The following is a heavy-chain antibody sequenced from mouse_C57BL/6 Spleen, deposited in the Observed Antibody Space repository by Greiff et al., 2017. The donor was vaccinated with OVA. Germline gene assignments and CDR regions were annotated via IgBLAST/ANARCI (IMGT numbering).Heavy chain of an antibody. CDR1: GYTFTSYW. J-gene: IGHJ2*01. CDR3: ATDSSGPFDY. Sequence: VQLQQSGAELVKPGASVKLSCKASGYTFTSYWMHWVKQRPGQGLEWIGMIHPNSGSTNYNEKFKSKATLTVDKSSSTAYMQLSSLTSEDSAVYYCATDSSGPFDYWGQGTTLTVSS. CDR2: IHPNSGST. V-gene: IGHV1-64*01. D-gene: IGHD3-2*02.